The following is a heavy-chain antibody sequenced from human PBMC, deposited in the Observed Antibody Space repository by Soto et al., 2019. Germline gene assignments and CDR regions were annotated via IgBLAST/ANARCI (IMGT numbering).Heavy chain of an antibody. D-gene: IGHD3-22*01. CDR1: GFIFNNAW. CDR3: TTTVLGYSDKSGYYYDSDFQH. J-gene: IGHJ1*01. CDR2: IKRTTYCGTT. V-gene: IGHV3-15*01. Sequence: VGSLRLSCAASGFIFNNAWMSWVRQTAWKGLEWVGRIKRTTYCGTTDYAAPVTGRFTISRDDSTNTLPLQMKRPKIEETAVYYCTTTVLGYSDKSGYYYDSDFQHGAQGTRVTVS.